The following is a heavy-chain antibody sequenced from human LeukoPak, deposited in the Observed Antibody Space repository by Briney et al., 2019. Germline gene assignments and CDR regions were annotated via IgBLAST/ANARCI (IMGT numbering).Heavy chain of an antibody. D-gene: IGHD2-21*01. Sequence: SETLSLTCTVSGYSISSGYYWSWIRQPPGKGLEWIGEINHSGSTNYNPSLKSRVTISLDTSKSQFSLKLSSVTAADTAVYYCARDKGDLAGYYYYMDVWGKGTTVTVSS. J-gene: IGHJ6*03. CDR3: ARDKGDLAGYYYYMDV. CDR1: GYSISSGYY. V-gene: IGHV4-38-2*02. CDR2: INHSGST.